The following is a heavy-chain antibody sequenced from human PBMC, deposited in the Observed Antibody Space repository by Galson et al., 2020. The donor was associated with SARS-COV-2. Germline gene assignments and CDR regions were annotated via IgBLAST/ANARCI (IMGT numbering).Heavy chain of an antibody. Sequence: GGSLRLSCAASGFTLSTYTMTWVRQAPGKGLEWVSSISSGSRYIYYVDSVKGRFTISRDDAKNSVSLQMSSLRAEDTAVYYCARDGITEELYVYYAMVVWSQGTPVTVSS. CDR3: ARDGITEELYVYYAMVV. D-gene: IGHD1-7*01. CDR1: GFTLSTYT. J-gene: IGHJ6*02. CDR2: ISSGSRYI. V-gene: IGHV3-21*01.